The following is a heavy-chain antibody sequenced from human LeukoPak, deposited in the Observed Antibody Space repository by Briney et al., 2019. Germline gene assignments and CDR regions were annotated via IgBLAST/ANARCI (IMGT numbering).Heavy chain of an antibody. Sequence: GGSLRLSGAASGFTFSSYSMIWVRQAPGKGLDWVSYISSSSTTIHYADSVKGRFTISRDNAKNSLYLQMDSLRDEDTAVYYCARPNCGGTYGMDVWGQGTTVTVSS. V-gene: IGHV3-48*02. CDR1: GFTFSSYS. CDR3: ARPNCGGTYGMDV. J-gene: IGHJ6*02. CDR2: ISSSSTTI. D-gene: IGHD2-21*01.